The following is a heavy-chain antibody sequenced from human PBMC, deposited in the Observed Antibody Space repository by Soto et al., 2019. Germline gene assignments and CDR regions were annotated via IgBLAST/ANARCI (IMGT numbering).Heavy chain of an antibody. V-gene: IGHV3-53*02. Sequence: EVQLVETGGGLIQPGGSLRLSCAASGFTVSSNYMSWVRQAPGKGLEWVSVIYSGGSTYYADSVKGRFTISRDNSKNTLYLQMNSLRAEDTAVYYCARESPEAEVGEATHIDYWGQGTLVTVSS. D-gene: IGHD3-16*01. J-gene: IGHJ4*02. CDR1: GFTVSSNY. CDR3: ARESPEAEVGEATHIDY. CDR2: IYSGGST.